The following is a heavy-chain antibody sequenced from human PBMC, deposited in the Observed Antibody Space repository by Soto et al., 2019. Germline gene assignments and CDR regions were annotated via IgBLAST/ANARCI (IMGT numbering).Heavy chain of an antibody. CDR3: TRRGGDTAWGSFDY. V-gene: IGHV4-39*01. CDR1: GGSISSDPYS. J-gene: IGHJ4*02. D-gene: IGHD4-17*01. CDR2: IYYNGDA. Sequence: QLQLQESGPGLVKPSETLFLTCAVSGGSISSDPYSWAWIRQPPGKGLEWIGTIYYNGDAYYNPSLKSRLTIFVHTSKKQFSLRLSSVIATDTAVYYCTRRGGDTAWGSFDYWGQGTLVTVSS.